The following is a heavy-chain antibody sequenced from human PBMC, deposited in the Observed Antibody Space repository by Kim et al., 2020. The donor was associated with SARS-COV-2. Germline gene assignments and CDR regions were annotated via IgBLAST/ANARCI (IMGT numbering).Heavy chain of an antibody. CDR3: ARSITGTTVAY. CDR1: GFTFSSYS. J-gene: IGHJ4*02. CDR2: ISSSSSYI. D-gene: IGHD1-7*01. V-gene: IGHV3-21*01. Sequence: GGSLRLSCAASGFTFSSYSMNWVRQAPGKGLEWVSSISSSSSYIYYADSVKGRFTISRDNAKNSLYLQMNSLRAEDTAVYYCARSITGTTVAYWGQGTLVTVSS.